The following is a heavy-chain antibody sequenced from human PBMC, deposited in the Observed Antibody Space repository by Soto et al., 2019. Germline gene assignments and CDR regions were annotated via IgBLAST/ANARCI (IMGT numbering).Heavy chain of an antibody. Sequence: SETLSLTCTVSGGSICTYYWSWIRQPPGKGLEWIGYIYYSGSTSYNPSLKSRVTISVDTSKNQFSLKLRSVTAADTAVYYCASDRSSGWDQGYGMDVWGQGTTVTVS. CDR2: IYYSGST. J-gene: IGHJ6*02. CDR3: ASDRSSGWDQGYGMDV. CDR1: GGSICTYY. V-gene: IGHV4-59*01. D-gene: IGHD6-19*01.